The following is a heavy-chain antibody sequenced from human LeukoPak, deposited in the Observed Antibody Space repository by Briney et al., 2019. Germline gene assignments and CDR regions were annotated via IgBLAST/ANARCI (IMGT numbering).Heavy chain of an antibody. CDR3: ARDNNYYYGMDV. V-gene: IGHV3-21*06. J-gene: IGHJ6*02. CDR2: ITSSNSI. Sequence: GGCLRLSCAASKFTFSSYSMKWVRQAPGKGLEWVSSITSSNSIYYADSVKGRFTISRDNAKNSLYLQMNSLRAEDTAVYYCARDNNYYYGMDVWGQGTTVTVSS. CDR1: KFTFSSYS. D-gene: IGHD2/OR15-2a*01.